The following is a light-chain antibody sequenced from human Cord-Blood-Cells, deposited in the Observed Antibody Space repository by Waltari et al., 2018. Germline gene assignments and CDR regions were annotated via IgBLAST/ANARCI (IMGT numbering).Light chain of an antibody. J-gene: IGLJ1*01. Sequence: QSALTQPASVSGSPGQSITTSCPGTSSDVGGHNPVSWYPQHPGKAPKLMIYEVSNRPSGVSNRFSGSKSGNTASLTISGLQAEDEADYYCSSYTSSSNYVFGTGTKVTVL. CDR1: SSDVGGHNP. CDR3: SSYTSSSNYV. CDR2: EVS. V-gene: IGLV2-14*01.